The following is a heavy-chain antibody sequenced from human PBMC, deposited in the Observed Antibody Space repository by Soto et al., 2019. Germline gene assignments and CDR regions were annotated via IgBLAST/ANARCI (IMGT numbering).Heavy chain of an antibody. CDR3: ARVYGDYEVQYYFDY. V-gene: IGHV4-31*03. CDR1: GGSISSGGYY. CDR2: IYYSGST. J-gene: IGHJ4*02. D-gene: IGHD4-17*01. Sequence: QVQLQESGPGLVKPSQTLSLTCTVSGGSISSGGYYWSWIRQHPGKGLEWIGYIYYSGSTYYNPSLKSRVTISVDTSKNQFSLKLGSVTAADTAVYCCARVYGDYEVQYYFDYWGQGTLVTVSS.